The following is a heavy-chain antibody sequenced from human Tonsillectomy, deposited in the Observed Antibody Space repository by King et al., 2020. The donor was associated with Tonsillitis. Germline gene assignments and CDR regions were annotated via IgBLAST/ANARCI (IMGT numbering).Heavy chain of an antibody. CDR1: GFTFSSYV. CDR2: ISGSGGGT. Sequence: VQLVESGGGLVQPGGSLRVSCAASGFTFSSYVMNWVRQAPGKGLEWVSGISGSGGGTYYADSVKGRFTISRDNSKNTLFLQMNSLRPEDTAVYYCAKVPTASSYYYSGMDVWGQGTTVTVSS. D-gene: IGHD1-26*01. V-gene: IGHV3-23*04. CDR3: AKVPTASSYYYSGMDV. J-gene: IGHJ6*02.